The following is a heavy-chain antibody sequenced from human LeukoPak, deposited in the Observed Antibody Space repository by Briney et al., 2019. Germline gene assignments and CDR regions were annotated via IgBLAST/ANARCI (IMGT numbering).Heavy chain of an antibody. Sequence: GGSLRLSCAASGYTFSGYWMSWVRQAPGKGLEWVANIKQDGSEKYYVDSVKGRFTISRDNAKNSLYLQMNSLRAEDTALYYCARLKAVAVDWFDPWGQGTLVTVSS. CDR1: GYTFSGYW. CDR3: ARLKAVAVDWFDP. D-gene: IGHD6-19*01. J-gene: IGHJ5*02. CDR2: IKQDGSEK. V-gene: IGHV3-7*03.